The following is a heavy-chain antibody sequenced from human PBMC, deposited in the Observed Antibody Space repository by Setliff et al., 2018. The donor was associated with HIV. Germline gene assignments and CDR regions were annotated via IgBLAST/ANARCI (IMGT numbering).Heavy chain of an antibody. CDR3: ARSGGPTFDP. J-gene: IGHJ5*02. V-gene: IGHV4-59*01. CDR1: GGSISSYY. Sequence: LSLTCTVSGGSISSYYWSWIRQPPGKGLEWIGYIYYSGSTNYNTSLKSRVTISVDTSKNQFSLKLNSVTAADTAVYYCARSGGPTFDPWGQGTLVTVSS. D-gene: IGHD3-16*01. CDR2: IYYSGST.